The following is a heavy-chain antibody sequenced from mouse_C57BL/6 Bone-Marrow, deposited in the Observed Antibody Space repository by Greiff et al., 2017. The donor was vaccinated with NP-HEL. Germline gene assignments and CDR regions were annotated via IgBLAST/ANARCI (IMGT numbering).Heavy chain of an antibody. V-gene: IGHV1-61*01. CDR3: ARYGNYVYAMDY. D-gene: IGHD2-1*01. J-gene: IGHJ4*01. Sequence: VQLQQPGAELVRPGSSVKLSCKASGYTFTSYWMDWVKQRPGQGLEWIGNIYPSDSETHYNQKFKDKATLTVDKSSSTAYMHLSSLTSEDSAVYYCARYGNYVYAMDYWGQGTSVTVSS. CDR2: IYPSDSET. CDR1: GYTFTSYW.